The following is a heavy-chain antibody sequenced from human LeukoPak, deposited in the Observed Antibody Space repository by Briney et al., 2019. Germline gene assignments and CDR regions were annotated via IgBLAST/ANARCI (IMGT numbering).Heavy chain of an antibody. J-gene: IGHJ4*02. CDR3: ARGRRIMITFGGVIAPSGFDY. CDR2: IYYSGST. CDR1: GGSISSSSYY. D-gene: IGHD3-16*02. V-gene: IGHV4-39*07. Sequence: SETLSLTCTVSGGSISSSSYYWGWIRQPPGKGLEWIGSIYYSGSTYYNPSLKSRVTISVDTSKNQFSLKLSSVTAADTAVYYCARGRRIMITFGGVIAPSGFDYWGQGTPVTVSS.